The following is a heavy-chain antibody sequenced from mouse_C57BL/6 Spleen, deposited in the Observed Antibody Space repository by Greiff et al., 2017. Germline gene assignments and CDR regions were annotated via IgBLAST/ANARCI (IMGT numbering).Heavy chain of an antibody. CDR2: INPNNGGT. J-gene: IGHJ3*01. D-gene: IGHD4-1*02. CDR3: AREGGSTGSAWFAY. Sequence: VQLQQSGPELVKPGASVKISCKASGYTFTDYYMNWVKQSHGQSLEWIGDINPNNGGTSYNQKFKGKATLTVDKSSSTAYMELRSLTSEDSAVYYCAREGGSTGSAWFAYWGQGTLVTVSA. CDR1: GYTFTDYY. V-gene: IGHV1-26*01.